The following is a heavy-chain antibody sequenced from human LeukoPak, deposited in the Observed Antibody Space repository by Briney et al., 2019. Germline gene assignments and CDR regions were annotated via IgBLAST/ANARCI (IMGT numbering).Heavy chain of an antibody. CDR2: TSYRSKWST. CDR3: ARERGGYTTSSYYFDY. D-gene: IGHD6-13*01. J-gene: IGHJ4*02. Sequence: SQTLSLTCAISGDSVSSNSAAWNWIRQSPSRGLEWLGRTSYRSKWSTNYAVSVKSRITINPDTSKNQFSLQRNSVTPEDTAVYYCARERGGYTTSSYYFDYWGQGILVTVSS. V-gene: IGHV6-1*01. CDR1: GDSVSSNSAA.